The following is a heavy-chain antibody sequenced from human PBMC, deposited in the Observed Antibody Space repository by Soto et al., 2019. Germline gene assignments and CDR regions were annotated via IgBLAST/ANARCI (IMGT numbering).Heavy chain of an antibody. V-gene: IGHV1-8*01. CDR3: ARVRIAAAGTRGWFDP. CDR1: GYTFTSYD. D-gene: IGHD6-13*01. Sequence: ASVKVSCKASGYTFTSYDINWVRQATGQGLEWMGWMNPNSGNTGYAQKFQGRVTMTRNTSISTAYMELSSLRSEDTAVYYCARVRIAAAGTRGWFDPWGQGTLVTVSS. CDR2: MNPNSGNT. J-gene: IGHJ5*02.